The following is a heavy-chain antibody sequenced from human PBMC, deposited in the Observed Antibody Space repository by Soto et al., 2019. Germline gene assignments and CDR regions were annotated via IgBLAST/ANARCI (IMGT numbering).Heavy chain of an antibody. CDR1: GYSFAGYW. CDR2: IDPSDSHT. J-gene: IGHJ4*02. CDR3: ARQIYDSDTGPNFQYYFDT. Sequence: PGESLKISCKGSGYSFAGYWITWVRQNPWKGLEWMGRIDPSDSHTYYSPSFRGHVTISATKSITTVFLQWSSLRASDTAMYYCARQIYDSDTGPNFQYYFDTWGQGTTVTVSS. D-gene: IGHD3-22*01. V-gene: IGHV5-10-1*01.